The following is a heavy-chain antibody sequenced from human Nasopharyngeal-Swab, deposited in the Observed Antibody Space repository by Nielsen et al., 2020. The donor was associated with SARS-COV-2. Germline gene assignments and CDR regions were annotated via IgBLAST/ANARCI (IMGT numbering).Heavy chain of an antibody. V-gene: IGHV3-7*05. CDR3: ARVAIAARDIDY. J-gene: IGHJ4*02. D-gene: IGHD6-6*01. CDR2: IKQDGSEK. Sequence: VRQAPGKGLEWVANIKQDGSEKYYVDSVKGRFTTSRDNAKNSLYLQMNSLRAEDTAVYYCARVAIAARDIDYWGQGTLVTVSS.